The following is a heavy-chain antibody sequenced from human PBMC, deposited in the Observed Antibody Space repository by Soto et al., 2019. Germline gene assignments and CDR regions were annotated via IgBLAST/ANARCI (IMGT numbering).Heavy chain of an antibody. J-gene: IGHJ4*02. V-gene: IGHV3-21*06. D-gene: IGHD3-16*01. Sequence: EVHLVEAGGGLVKPGESLTLSCAASGFTFGSFTLNWVRQAPGKGLEWVSSISSSSAYIYYPESVKGRFTISRDNARSTLYLQMNSLRLDDTAVYFCARDGLTFGGDWGQGTLVAVSS. CDR2: ISSSSAYI. CDR3: ARDGLTFGGD. CDR1: GFTFGSFT.